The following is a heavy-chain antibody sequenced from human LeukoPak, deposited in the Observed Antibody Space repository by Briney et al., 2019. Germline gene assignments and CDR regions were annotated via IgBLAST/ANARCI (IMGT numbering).Heavy chain of an antibody. D-gene: IGHD1-26*01. V-gene: IGHV4-34*01. CDR2: IYYSGST. CDR3: ARDRLVVGANGAFDI. Sequence: PSETLSLTCAVYGGSFSGYYWSWIRQPPGKGLEWIGSIYYSGSTYYNPSLKSRVTISVDTSKNQFSLKLSSVTAADTAVYYCARDRLVVGANGAFDIWGQGTMVTVSS. J-gene: IGHJ3*02. CDR1: GGSFSGYY.